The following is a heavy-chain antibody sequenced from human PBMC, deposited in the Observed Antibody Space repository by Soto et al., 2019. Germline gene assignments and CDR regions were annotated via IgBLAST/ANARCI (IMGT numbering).Heavy chain of an antibody. J-gene: IGHJ6*02. V-gene: IGHV4-4*02. D-gene: IGHD6-6*01. CDR2: IYHSGST. CDR3: AREKQLVNRNYGMDV. CDR1: GGSISSSNW. Sequence: LSLTCAVSGGSISSSNWWSWVRQPPGKGLEWIGEIYHSGSTNYNPSLKSRVTISVDKSKNQFSLKLSSVTAADTAVYYCAREKQLVNRNYGMDVWGQGTTVTVSS.